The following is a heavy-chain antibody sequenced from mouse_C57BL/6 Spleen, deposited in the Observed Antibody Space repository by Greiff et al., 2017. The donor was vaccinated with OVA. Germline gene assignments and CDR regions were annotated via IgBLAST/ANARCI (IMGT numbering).Heavy chain of an antibody. CDR2: IYPSDSYT. CDR3: ARPLTGTGFAY. D-gene: IGHD4-1*01. V-gene: IGHV1-59*01. Sequence: QVQLQQPGAELVRPGTSVKLSCKASGYTFTSYWMHWVKQRPGQGLEWIGVIYPSDSYTNYNQKFKGKATLTVDTSSSTAYMQLSSLTSEDSAVYYGARPLTGTGFAYWGQGTLVTVSA. J-gene: IGHJ3*01. CDR1: GYTFTSYW.